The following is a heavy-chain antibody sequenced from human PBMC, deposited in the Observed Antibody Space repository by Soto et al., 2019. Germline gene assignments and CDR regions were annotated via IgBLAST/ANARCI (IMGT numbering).Heavy chain of an antibody. CDR3: ARDKSTLIPGGNLDY. CDR2: IYNSGST. J-gene: IGHJ4*02. CDR1: GASISSGDYY. Sequence: QVQLQESGPGLVKPSQTLSLSCTVSGASISSGDYYWSWIRQPPGKGLEWIGSIYNSGSTYYNPSLKSRITISVDTSKNQCSLNLSSVTAADTAVYYCARDKSTLIPGGNLDYWGQGTLVTVSS. V-gene: IGHV4-30-4*01. D-gene: IGHD3-22*01.